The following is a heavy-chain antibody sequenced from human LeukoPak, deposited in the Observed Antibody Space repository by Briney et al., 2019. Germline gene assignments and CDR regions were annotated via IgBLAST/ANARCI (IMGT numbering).Heavy chain of an antibody. Sequence: GASVKVSCKASRYTFTSYYMHWVRQAPGQGLEWMGIINPSGGSTSYAQKFQGRVPMTRDTSTSTVYMELSSLRSEDTAVYYCARAHRGYGSGSYQNQPGWFDPWGQGTLVTVSS. CDR3: ARAHRGYGSGSYQNQPGWFDP. CDR1: RYTFTSYY. V-gene: IGHV1-46*01. D-gene: IGHD3-10*01. J-gene: IGHJ5*02. CDR2: INPSGGST.